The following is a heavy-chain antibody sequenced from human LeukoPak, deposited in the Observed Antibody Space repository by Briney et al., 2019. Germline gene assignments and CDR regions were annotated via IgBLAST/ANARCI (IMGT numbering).Heavy chain of an antibody. D-gene: IGHD3-16*01. V-gene: IGHV3-64D*09. J-gene: IGHJ4*02. CDR3: VKGVRSPDY. CDR1: GFTFSDYG. CDR2: ITNSGGST. Sequence: GGSLRLSCSASGFTFSDYGMHWVRRAPGKGLEYVSAITNSGGSTNYADSVKGRFTISRDNSKNTLYLQMSSLRAEDTAVYYCVKGVRSPDYWGQGTLVTVSS.